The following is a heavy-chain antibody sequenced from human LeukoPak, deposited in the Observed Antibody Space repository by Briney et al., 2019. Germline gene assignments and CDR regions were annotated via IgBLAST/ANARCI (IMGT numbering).Heavy chain of an antibody. J-gene: IGHJ4*02. CDR2: IKQDGSEK. Sequence: PGGSLRLSCAASGFTFSRYWMSWVRQAPGKGLEWVANIKQDGSEKYYVDSAKGRFTISRDNAKNSLYLQMNSLRAEDTAVYFCARDKIEGATNFDYWGQGTLVTVSS. V-gene: IGHV3-7*01. D-gene: IGHD1-26*01. CDR3: ARDKIEGATNFDY. CDR1: GFTFSRYW.